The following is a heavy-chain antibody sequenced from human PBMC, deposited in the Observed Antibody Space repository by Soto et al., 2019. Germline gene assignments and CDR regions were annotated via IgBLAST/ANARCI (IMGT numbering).Heavy chain of an antibody. CDR3: ARQVRAAAGPNFDY. Sequence: PGESLKISCKRSGYSFTSDWIGWVRQMLGKGLEWMGIIYPGDSDTRYSPSFQGQVTIYADKSISTAYLQWSSLKASDTAMYYCARQVRAAAGPNFDYWGQGTLVTVSS. CDR1: GYSFTSDW. D-gene: IGHD6-13*01. V-gene: IGHV5-51*01. J-gene: IGHJ4*02. CDR2: IYPGDSDT.